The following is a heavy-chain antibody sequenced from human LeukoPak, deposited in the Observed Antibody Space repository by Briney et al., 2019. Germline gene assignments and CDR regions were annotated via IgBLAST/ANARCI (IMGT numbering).Heavy chain of an antibody. D-gene: IGHD2-15*01. V-gene: IGHV1-2*02. CDR1: GYTFTDYY. Sequence: ASVKVSCKASGYTFTDYYIHWVRQAPGHGLEWMGWVNPHSGGTNFAQRFRGRVTMTRNTSISTAYMELSSLRSEDTAVYYCARGGIVGGWGQGTLVTVSS. CDR3: ARGGIVGG. CDR2: VNPHSGGT. J-gene: IGHJ4*02.